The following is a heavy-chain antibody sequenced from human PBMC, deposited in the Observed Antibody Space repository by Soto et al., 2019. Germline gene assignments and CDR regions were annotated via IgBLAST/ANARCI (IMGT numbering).Heavy chain of an antibody. CDR2: IYYSGST. D-gene: IGHD5-12*01. CDR1: GYSISISNW. Sequence: SETLSLTCAVSGYSISISNWCGWIRQPPGKGLEWIGYIYYSGSTYYNPSLKSRVTMSVDTSKNQFSLKLSSVTAVDTAVYYCAKGSGYDYSWFDPWGQGTLVTVSS. CDR3: AKGSGYDYSWFDP. J-gene: IGHJ5*02. V-gene: IGHV4-28*01.